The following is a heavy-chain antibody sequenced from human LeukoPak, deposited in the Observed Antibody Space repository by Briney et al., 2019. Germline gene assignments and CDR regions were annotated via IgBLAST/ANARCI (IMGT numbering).Heavy chain of an antibody. J-gene: IGHJ6*03. CDR3: ARDESFGSWTNYYYYYYMDV. D-gene: IGHD6-13*01. V-gene: IGHV3-23*01. CDR2: ISGSGGST. Sequence: PGGSLRLSCAASGFTFSSYGMSWVRQAPGKGLEWVSAISGSGGSTYYADSVKGRFTISRDNSKNTLYLQMNSLRAEDTAVYYCARDESFGSWTNYYYYYYMDVWGKGTTVTVSS. CDR1: GFTFSSYG.